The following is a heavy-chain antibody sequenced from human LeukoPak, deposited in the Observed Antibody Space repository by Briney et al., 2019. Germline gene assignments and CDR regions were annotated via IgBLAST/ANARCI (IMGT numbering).Heavy chain of an antibody. CDR3: ARDRPPKYYYDSSGYDNHHSSFDF. D-gene: IGHD3-22*01. CDR2: IYSGRST. CDR1: GFSVSSNY. Sequence: TGGSLRLSCAASGFSVSSNYMSWVRQAPGKGLEWVSIIYSGRSTDYADSVKGRFIISRDNSKNMLYLQMNTLRAEDTAVYYCARDRPPKYYYDSSGYDNHHSSFDFWGQGTLVTVSS. J-gene: IGHJ4*02. V-gene: IGHV3-66*01.